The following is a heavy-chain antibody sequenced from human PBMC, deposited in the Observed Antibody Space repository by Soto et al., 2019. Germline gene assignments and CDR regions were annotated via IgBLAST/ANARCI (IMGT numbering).Heavy chain of an antibody. Sequence: SETLSLTCTVSGGSIRSYYWTWIRQPPGKGLEWLGYIYYSGSTNYNPSLKSRVTISVDTSKNQFSLKLSSVTAADTAVYYCARAPGDIAARVDPYYYYGMDVWGQGTTVTVSS. CDR1: GGSIRSYY. J-gene: IGHJ6*02. D-gene: IGHD6-6*01. V-gene: IGHV4-59*01. CDR2: IYYSGST. CDR3: ARAPGDIAARVDPYYYYGMDV.